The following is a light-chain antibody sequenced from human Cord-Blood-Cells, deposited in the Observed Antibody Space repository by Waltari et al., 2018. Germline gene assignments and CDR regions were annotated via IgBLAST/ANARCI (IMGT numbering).Light chain of an antibody. J-gene: IGLJ3*02. CDR3: CSYAGSSTLV. CDR2: EVS. Sequence: QSALTQPASVSGSPGQSLTISCTGPSSDVGSYNLVSSYKQHPGNAPKLMIYEVSKRPSGVSNRFSGSKSGNTASLTISGLQAEDEADYYCCSYAGSSTLVFGGGTKLTVL. V-gene: IGLV2-23*02. CDR1: SSDVGSYNL.